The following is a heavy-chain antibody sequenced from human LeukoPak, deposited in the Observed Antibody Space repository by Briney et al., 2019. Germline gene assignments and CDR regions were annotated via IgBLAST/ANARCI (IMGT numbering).Heavy chain of an antibody. Sequence: KPSETLSLTCTVSGGSISSYYWSWIRQPPGKGLEWIGYGHYSGSTNHNPSLKSRVTVSVDMSKNQFSLNLRSMTAADTAMYYCARVFGGYSYHYFDYWGQGILVTVPS. CDR3: ARVFGGYSYHYFDY. V-gene: IGHV4-59*01. D-gene: IGHD5-18*01. J-gene: IGHJ4*02. CDR1: GGSISSYY. CDR2: GHYSGST.